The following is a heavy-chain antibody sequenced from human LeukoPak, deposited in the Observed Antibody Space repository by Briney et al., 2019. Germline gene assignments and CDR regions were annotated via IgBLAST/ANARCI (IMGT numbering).Heavy chain of an antibody. CDR2: MNPNSGNT. V-gene: IGHV1-8*01. J-gene: IGHJ4*02. CDR3: ARGPLIYYYDSSVYTYYFDY. D-gene: IGHD3-22*01. Sequence: ASVKVSCKASGYTFTSYDINWVRQATGQGLEWMGWMNPNSGNTGYAQKFQGRVTMTRNTSISTAYMELSSLRSEDTAVYYWARGPLIYYYDSSVYTYYFDYGAQGTLVPVPS. CDR1: GYTFTSYD.